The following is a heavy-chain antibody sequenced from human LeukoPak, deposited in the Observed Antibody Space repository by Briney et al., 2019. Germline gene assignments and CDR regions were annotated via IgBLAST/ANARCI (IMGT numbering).Heavy chain of an antibody. D-gene: IGHD2/OR15-2a*01. CDR2: IYPDDSDT. Sequence: GESLKISCKGSGYSFISYWIGWVRQMPGKGLEWMGNIYPDDSDTEYSPSFQGQVTISADKSITTAYLQWNSLKASDTAIYYCVRLDVPPFHFDLWGRGTLVTVSS. V-gene: IGHV5-51*01. CDR1: GYSFISYW. CDR3: VRLDVPPFHFDL. J-gene: IGHJ2*01.